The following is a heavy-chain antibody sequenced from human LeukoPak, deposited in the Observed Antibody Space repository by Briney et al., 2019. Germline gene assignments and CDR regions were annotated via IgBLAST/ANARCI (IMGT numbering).Heavy chain of an antibody. CDR1: GFSFSSSG. Sequence: GGTLRLSCAASGFSFSSSGMHWVRHPPGKGLERVSSISISSSYIYYADSVKGRFTISRDNAKNSLYLQMNSLRAEDTAVYYCARQPFADIVVVPAAILEPVDYWGQGTLVTVSS. CDR2: ISISSSYI. V-gene: IGHV3-21*01. D-gene: IGHD2-2*02. CDR3: ARQPFADIVVVPAAILEPVDY. J-gene: IGHJ4*02.